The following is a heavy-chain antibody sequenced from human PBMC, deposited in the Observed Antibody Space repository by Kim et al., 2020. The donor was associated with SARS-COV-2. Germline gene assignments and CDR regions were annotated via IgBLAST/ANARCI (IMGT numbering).Heavy chain of an antibody. CDR1: GYTFTSYA. CDR3: ARGALLRYFDWPDWGYYYYGMDV. CDR2: INTNTGNP. V-gene: IGHV7-4-1*02. D-gene: IGHD3-9*01. Sequence: ASVKVSCKASGYTFTSYAMNWVRQAPGQGLEWMGWINTNTGNPTYAQGFTGRFVFSLDTSVSTAYLQISSLKAEDTAVYYCARGALLRYFDWPDWGYYYYGMDVWGQGTTVTVSS. J-gene: IGHJ6*02.